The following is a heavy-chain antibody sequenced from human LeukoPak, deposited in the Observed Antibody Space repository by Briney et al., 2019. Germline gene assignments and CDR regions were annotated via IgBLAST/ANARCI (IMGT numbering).Heavy chain of an antibody. Sequence: GESLKISRQGSGYSFASYWIGWVRQMPGKGLEWMGFIYPGDSALRYSPSFQGLVTISADKSISTAYMQWSSLKASDTAMYYCARHAQGRGDYFDYWGQGTLVTVSS. CDR1: GYSFASYW. CDR2: IYPGDSAL. V-gene: IGHV5-51*01. CDR3: ARHAQGRGDYFDY. J-gene: IGHJ4*02.